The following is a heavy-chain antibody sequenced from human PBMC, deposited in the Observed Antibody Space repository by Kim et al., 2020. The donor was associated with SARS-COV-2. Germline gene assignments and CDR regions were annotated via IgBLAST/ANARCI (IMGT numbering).Heavy chain of an antibody. D-gene: IGHD2-2*01. CDR2: IYYSGST. Sequence: SETLSLTCTVSGGSISSYYWSWIRQPPGKGLEWIGYIYYSGSTNYNPSLKSRVTISVDTSKNQFSLKLSSVTAADTAVYYCARVHQTEKDSFDIWGQGTMVTVSS. J-gene: IGHJ3*02. CDR1: GGSISSYY. CDR3: ARVHQTEKDSFDI. V-gene: IGHV4-59*13.